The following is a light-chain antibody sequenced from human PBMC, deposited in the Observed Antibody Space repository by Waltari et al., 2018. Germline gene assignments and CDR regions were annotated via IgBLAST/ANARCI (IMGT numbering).Light chain of an antibody. Sequence: TPSPLSLPVRPGLSASFPCRSSQSLVYTGGISYLNWSHQRPVQAPSRLIYQVPDRFSGSGSGTDFTLMISSVEADDVGVYFCMQATHCPVTFGQGTRLEIK. J-gene: IGKJ5*01. CDR3: MQATHCPVT. CDR1: QSLVYTGGISY. V-gene: IGKV2-30*01.